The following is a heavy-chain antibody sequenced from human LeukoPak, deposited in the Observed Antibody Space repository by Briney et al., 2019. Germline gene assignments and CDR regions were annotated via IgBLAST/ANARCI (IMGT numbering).Heavy chain of an antibody. D-gene: IGHD1-26*01. CDR2: INPNSGGT. CDR1: GYTFTGYY. V-gene: IGHV1-2*06. J-gene: IGHJ4*02. Sequence: ASVNVSCTASGYTFTGYYMHWVRQAPGQGLEWMGRINPNSGGTNYAQKFQGRVTMTRGTSISTAYMELSRLRSDDTAVYYCAIVYSGSRMSFDYWGQGTLVTVSS. CDR3: AIVYSGSRMSFDY.